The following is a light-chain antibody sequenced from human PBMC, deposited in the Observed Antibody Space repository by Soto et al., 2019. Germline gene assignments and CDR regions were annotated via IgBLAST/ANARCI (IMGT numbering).Light chain of an antibody. CDR1: QSISSW. V-gene: IGKV1-5*03. J-gene: IGKJ1*01. CDR2: KAS. Sequence: DIQMTQSPSTLSASVGDRVTITCRASQSISSWLAWYQQKPGKAPKLLIYKASSLESGVPSRFSGSGSGTACTLTISSLQPDDFATYYCQQYNSYSPWTFGQGAKVEIQ. CDR3: QQYNSYSPWT.